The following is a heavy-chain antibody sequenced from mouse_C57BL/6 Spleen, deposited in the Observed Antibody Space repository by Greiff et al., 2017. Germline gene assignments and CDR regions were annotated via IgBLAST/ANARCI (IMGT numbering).Heavy chain of an antibody. CDR2: ISSGGSYT. Sequence: EVQLVESGGDLVKPGGSLKLSCAASGFTFSSYGMSWVRQTPDKRLEWVATISSGGSYTYYPDSVKGRFTISRDNAKNTLYLQMSSLKSEDTAMYYCARHSPANWVDYWGQGTTLTVSS. CDR1: GFTFSSYG. D-gene: IGHD4-1*01. J-gene: IGHJ2*01. CDR3: ARHSPANWVDY. V-gene: IGHV5-6*01.